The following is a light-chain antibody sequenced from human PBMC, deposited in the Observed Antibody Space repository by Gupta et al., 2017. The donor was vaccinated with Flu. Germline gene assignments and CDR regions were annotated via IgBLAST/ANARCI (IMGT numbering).Light chain of an antibody. V-gene: IGLV3-25*02. CDR3: QSTDSSGSYV. CDR2: KDS. CDR1: ALPKQY. J-gene: IGLJ1*01. Sequence: SYELTQPPSVSVSPGQTARINCSGDALPKQYAYWYQQKPGQAPVLGIYKDSERPSGIPERFSGSSSGTTVTLTISGVQAEDEADYYGQSTDSSGSYVFGTGTKVTVL.